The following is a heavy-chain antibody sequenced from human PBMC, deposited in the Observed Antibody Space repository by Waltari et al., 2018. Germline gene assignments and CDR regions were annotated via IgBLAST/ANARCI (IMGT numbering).Heavy chain of an antibody. Sequence: QVQLQQWGAGLLKPSETLSLTCAVYGGSFSGYHWSWIRQPPGKGLEWIGESNHSGSTNDNPSIQSRVTISVDTSKNQFSLKLSSVTAADTAVYYCAREVDYIWGSYRKGVWFDPWGQGTLVTVSS. D-gene: IGHD3-16*02. CDR1: GGSFSGYH. CDR3: AREVDYIWGSYRKGVWFDP. V-gene: IGHV4-34*01. CDR2: SNHSGST. J-gene: IGHJ5*02.